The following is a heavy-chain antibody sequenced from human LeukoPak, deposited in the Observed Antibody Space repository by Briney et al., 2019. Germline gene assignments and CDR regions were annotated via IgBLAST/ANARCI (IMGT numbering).Heavy chain of an antibody. J-gene: IGHJ4*02. CDR2: ISAYNGIT. V-gene: IGHV1-18*01. Sequence: GASVKVSCKASGYTFTSHGISWVRQAPGQGLEWMGWISAYNGITDYAQNLQGRVTMTTDASTGTAYMELRSLRSDDTAVYYCARASRVGAPREEGYWGQGTLVTVSS. D-gene: IGHD1-26*01. CDR3: ARASRVGAPREEGY. CDR1: GYTFTSHG.